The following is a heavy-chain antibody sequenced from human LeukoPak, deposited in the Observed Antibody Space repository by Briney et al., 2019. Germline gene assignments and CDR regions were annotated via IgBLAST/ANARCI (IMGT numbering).Heavy chain of an antibody. CDR2: INPNSGGT. J-gene: IGHJ5*02. Sequence: ASVKVSCKASGYTFTGYYMHWVRQAPGQGLERMGWINPNSGGTNYAQKFQGRVTMTRDTSISTAYMELSRLRSDDTAVYYCARLLRIGNWFDPWGQGTLVTVSS. V-gene: IGHV1-2*02. D-gene: IGHD2-15*01. CDR1: GYTFTGYY. CDR3: ARLLRIGNWFDP.